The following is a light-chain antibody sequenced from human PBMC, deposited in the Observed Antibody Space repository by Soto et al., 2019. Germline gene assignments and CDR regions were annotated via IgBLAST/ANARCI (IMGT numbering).Light chain of an antibody. CDR3: QVWDTISDHYV. CDR2: VDS. CDR1: NIESNS. V-gene: IGLV3-21*02. J-gene: IGLJ1*01. Sequence: SYELTQPPSVSVAPGQTARITCGGNNIESNSVHWYQQRPGQAPVLVIYVDSDRPSGIPDRFSASTSGNTAALTISRVEAGDGADYYCQVWDTISDHYVFGSGTKVTVL.